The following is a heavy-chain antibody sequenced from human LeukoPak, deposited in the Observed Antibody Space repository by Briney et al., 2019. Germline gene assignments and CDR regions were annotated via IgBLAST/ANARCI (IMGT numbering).Heavy chain of an antibody. J-gene: IGHJ6*03. CDR3: GRDALVGYFSYYYMDV. Sequence: SETLSLTCTVSGGSISSHYWTWIRQSPVKGLEWIGDISNSGSTNYNPSLKSRVTISIDTSKNQFSLKLSSVTAADTAVYYCGRDALVGYFSYYYMDVWGKGTTVTVSS. CDR1: GGSISSHY. V-gene: IGHV4-59*11. D-gene: IGHD2-15*01. CDR2: ISNSGST.